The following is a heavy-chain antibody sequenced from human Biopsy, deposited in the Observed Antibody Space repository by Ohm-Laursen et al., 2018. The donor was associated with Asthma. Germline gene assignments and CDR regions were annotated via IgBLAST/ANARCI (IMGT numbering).Heavy chain of an antibody. J-gene: IGHJ4*02. D-gene: IGHD3-22*01. CDR2: IYSGGAS. CDR3: ARGDSSNWSHYYFDY. Sequence: SLRLSCAASGFTFSIYDIHWVRQAPGKGLEWVSVIYSGGASHTADSVRVRFTISRDYSKNTLYLQMHSLRAEDTAVYYCARGDSSNWSHYYFDYWGQGTLVTVSS. V-gene: IGHV3-53*01. CDR1: GFTFSIYD.